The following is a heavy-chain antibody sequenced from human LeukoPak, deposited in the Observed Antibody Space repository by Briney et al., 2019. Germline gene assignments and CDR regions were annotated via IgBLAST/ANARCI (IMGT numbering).Heavy chain of an antibody. CDR3: AKMAEKVYYYYYYMDV. J-gene: IGHJ6*03. D-gene: IGHD5-24*01. V-gene: IGHV3-23*01. CDR2: ISSSSSSYI. CDR1: GFTFSSYG. Sequence: GGPLRLSCAASGFTFSSYGMSWVRQAPGKGLEWVSSISSSSSSYIYYADSVKGRFTISRDNSKNTLYLQMNSLRAEDTAVYYCAKMAEKVYYYYYYMDVWGKGTTVTVSS.